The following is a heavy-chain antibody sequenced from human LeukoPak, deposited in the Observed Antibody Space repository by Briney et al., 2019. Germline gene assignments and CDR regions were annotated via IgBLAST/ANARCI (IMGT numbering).Heavy chain of an antibody. CDR3: ARRRYNWNAIDY. CDR2: ISSSGSTL. J-gene: IGHJ4*02. V-gene: IGHV3-21*04. Sequence: PGGSLRLSCAASGFTFSSYAMNWVRQAPGKGLEWVSAISSSGSTLYYADSVKGRITISRDNAKNSLYLQMNSLRAEDTAVYYCARRRYNWNAIDYWGQGTLVTASS. CDR1: GFTFSSYA. D-gene: IGHD1-20*01.